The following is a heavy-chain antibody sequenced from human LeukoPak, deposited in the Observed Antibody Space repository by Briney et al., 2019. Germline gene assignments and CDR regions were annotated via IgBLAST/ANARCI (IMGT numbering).Heavy chain of an antibody. J-gene: IGHJ4*02. D-gene: IGHD6-13*01. V-gene: IGHV3-30*18. Sequence: PGRSLRLSCAASGFTFSSYGMHWVRQAPGKGLEWVAVISYDGSNKYYADSVKGRFTISRDNSKNTLYLQMNSLRAEDTAVYYCAKPPADDSSSWYYVDDYWGQGTLVTVSS. CDR3: AKPPADDSSSWYYVDDY. CDR2: ISYDGSNK. CDR1: GFTFSSYG.